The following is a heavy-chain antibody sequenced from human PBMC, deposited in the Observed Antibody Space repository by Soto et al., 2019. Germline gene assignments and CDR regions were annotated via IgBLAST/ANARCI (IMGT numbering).Heavy chain of an antibody. CDR3: AREREGYCSSTSCDYFDY. V-gene: IGHV1-18*04. CDR1: GYTFTSYG. Sequence: QVQLVQSGAEVKKPGASVKVSCKASGYTFTSYGISWVRQAPGQGLEWMGWISAYNGNTNYAQKLQGRVTMTTDTSTGTAYMGLGGLRSDDTAVYYCAREREGYCSSTSCDYFDYWGQGTLVTVSS. D-gene: IGHD2-2*01. CDR2: ISAYNGNT. J-gene: IGHJ4*02.